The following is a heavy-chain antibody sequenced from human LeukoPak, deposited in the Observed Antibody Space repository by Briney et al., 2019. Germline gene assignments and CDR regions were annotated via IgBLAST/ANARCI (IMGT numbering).Heavy chain of an antibody. CDR3: ARVTYYYDSSGKTTYYYYMDV. CDR2: INPSGGST. D-gene: IGHD3-22*01. Sequence: GASVKVSCKASGYTFTSYYMHWVRQAPGQGLEWMGIINPSGGSTSYAQKFQGRVTMTRDTSTSTVYMELSSLRSEDTAVYYCARVTYYYDSSGKTTYYYYMDVWGKGTTVTVSS. V-gene: IGHV1-46*01. CDR1: GYTFTSYY. J-gene: IGHJ6*03.